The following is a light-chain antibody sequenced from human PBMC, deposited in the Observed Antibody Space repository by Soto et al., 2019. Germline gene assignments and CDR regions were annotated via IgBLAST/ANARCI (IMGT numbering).Light chain of an antibody. CDR3: QQYNNWPPLT. J-gene: IGKJ4*01. CDR2: GAS. CDR1: QSISSN. V-gene: IGKV3-15*01. Sequence: EVVLTQSPDTLSLSVGERASLSCRASQSISSNFLAWYQQKPGQAPRLLIYGASTRATGIPARFSGSGSGTEFTLTISSLQSEDFAVYYCQQYNNWPPLTFGGGTKVEIK.